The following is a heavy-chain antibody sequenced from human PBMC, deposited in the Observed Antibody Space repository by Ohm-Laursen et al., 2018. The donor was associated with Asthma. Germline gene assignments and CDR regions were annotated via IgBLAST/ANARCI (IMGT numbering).Heavy chain of an antibody. CDR3: AKDSSEVVAADEY. V-gene: IGHV3-33*06. J-gene: IGHJ4*02. CDR1: GFTFTSYD. Sequence: SLRLSCTASGFTFTSYDMYWVRQAPGKGLEFVAVIWYGGSNKYYADSVKGRFTVSRDIAKNTLYLEMNSLRAEDTAVYYCAKDSSEVVAADEYWGQGTLVTVSS. D-gene: IGHD2-15*01. CDR2: IWYGGSNK.